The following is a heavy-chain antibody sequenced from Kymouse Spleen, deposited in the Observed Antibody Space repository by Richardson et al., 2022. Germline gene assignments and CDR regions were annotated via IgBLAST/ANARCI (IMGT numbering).Heavy chain of an antibody. Sequence: EVQLVESGGGLVQPGRSLRLSCAASGFTFDDYAMHWVRQAPGKGLEWVSGISWNSGSIGYADSVKGRFTISRDNAKNSLYLQMNSLRAEDTALYYCAKDQVTHFDYWGQGTLVTVSS. J-gene: IGHJ4*02. CDR2: ISWNSGSI. CDR3: AKDQVTHFDY. V-gene: IGHV3-9*01. D-gene: IGHD4-11,IGHD4-11*01. CDR1: GFTFDDYA.